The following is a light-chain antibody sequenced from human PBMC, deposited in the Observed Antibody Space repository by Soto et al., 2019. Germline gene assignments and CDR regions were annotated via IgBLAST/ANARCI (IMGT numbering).Light chain of an antibody. V-gene: IGKV3-15*01. CDR2: GAS. Sequence: EIVMTQSPATLSVSPGEGATLSCRASQSLSTNLAWYQQKPGQAPRLLIYGASTRATGIPARFSGSGSGTEFTLTISSLQSEDFSIYYCQQYNIWPPWTFFQGTKMDIK. CDR1: QSLSTN. CDR3: QQYNIWPPWT. J-gene: IGKJ1*01.